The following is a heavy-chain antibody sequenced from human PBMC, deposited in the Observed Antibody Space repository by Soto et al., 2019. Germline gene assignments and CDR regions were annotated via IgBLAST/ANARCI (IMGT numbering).Heavy chain of an antibody. CDR1: GFTFSSYS. V-gene: IGHV3-21*01. D-gene: IGHD2-8*01. J-gene: IGHJ6*02. CDR3: ARALGYCTNGVSYYYGMDV. CDR2: ISSSSSYI. Sequence: EVQLVESGGGLVKPGGSLRLSCAASGFTFSSYSMNWVRQAPGKGLEWVSSISSSSSYIYYADSVKGRFTISRDNAKNSLYLQMNSLRDEDTAVYYCARALGYCTNGVSYYYGMDVWGQGTTVTVSS.